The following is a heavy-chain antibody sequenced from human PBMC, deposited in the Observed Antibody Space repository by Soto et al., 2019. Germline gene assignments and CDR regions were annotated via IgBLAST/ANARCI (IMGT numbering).Heavy chain of an antibody. CDR2: ISSTGGTT. Sequence: PGGSLRLSCGASGFTFASYKMAWVRQAPGKGLEWVSMISSTGGTTYYADSVKGRFTISRDNSRDTLYLQMNSLRADDTAVYYCAKDSVVPSARPGGRGGLFESWGQGNQVTVSS. V-gene: IGHV3-23*01. CDR3: AKDSVVPSARPGGRGGLFES. D-gene: IGHD2-2*01. J-gene: IGHJ4*02. CDR1: GFTFASYK.